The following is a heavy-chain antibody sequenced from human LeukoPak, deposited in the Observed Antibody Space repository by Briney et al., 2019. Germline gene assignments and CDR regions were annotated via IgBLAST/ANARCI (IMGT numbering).Heavy chain of an antibody. CDR1: GGSISSYY. V-gene: IGHV4-59*01. Sequence: PTETLSLTCTVSGGSISSYYWSWIRQPPGKGLEWIGYIYYSGSTKYNPSLKSRVTISVDTSKNQFSLKVSSVTAADTAVYYCATSRTAVAAPFDFWGQGTLVTVSS. J-gene: IGHJ4*02. CDR3: ATSRTAVAAPFDF. D-gene: IGHD6-19*01. CDR2: IYYSGST.